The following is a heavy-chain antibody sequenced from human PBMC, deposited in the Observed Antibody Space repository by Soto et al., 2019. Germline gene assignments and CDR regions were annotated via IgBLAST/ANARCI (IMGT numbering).Heavy chain of an antibody. V-gene: IGHV1-69*13. CDR2: IIPIFGTA. Sequence: GASVKVSCKASGCTFSSYAISWVRQAPGQGLEWMGGIIPIFGTANYAQKFQGRVTITADESTSTAYMELSRLRSEDTAVYYCARGWGYDSYTYYYAYWGQGTLVTVSS. J-gene: IGHJ4*02. D-gene: IGHD3-22*01. CDR1: GCTFSSYA. CDR3: ARGWGYDSYTYYYAY.